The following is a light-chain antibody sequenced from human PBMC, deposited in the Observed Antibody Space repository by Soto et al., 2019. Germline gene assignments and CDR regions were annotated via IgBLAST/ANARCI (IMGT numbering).Light chain of an antibody. J-gene: IGKJ5*01. Sequence: DIVMTQSPDSLAVSLGERATLSCWASQSVTSNLAWYQQKRGQAPRLLIYAASTRATGVPARFSGSGSGTEFTLPISSLQSEDFAVYYCQQYKNWPPITFGQGTRLEIK. CDR2: AAS. V-gene: IGKV3D-15*01. CDR3: QQYKNWPPIT. CDR1: QSVTSN.